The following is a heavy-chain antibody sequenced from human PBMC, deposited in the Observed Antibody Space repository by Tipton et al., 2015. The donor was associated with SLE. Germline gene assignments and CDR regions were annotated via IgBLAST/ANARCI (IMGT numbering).Heavy chain of an antibody. V-gene: IGHV1-8*01. CDR2: MNPNSGNT. CDR1: GYTFTSYD. Sequence: QLVQSGAEVKKPGASVKVSCKASGYTFTSYDINWVRQATGQGLEWMGWMNPNSGNTGYAQKFQGRVTMTRNTSISTAYMELSSLRSEDPAVYYCARVSHYCSGGSCFLTTADAFDIWGQGTMVTVSS. D-gene: IGHD2-15*01. CDR3: ARVSHYCSGGSCFLTTADAFDI. J-gene: IGHJ3*02.